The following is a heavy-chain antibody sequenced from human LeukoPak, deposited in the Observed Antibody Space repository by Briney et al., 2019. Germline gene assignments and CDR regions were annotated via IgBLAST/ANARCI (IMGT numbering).Heavy chain of an antibody. V-gene: IGHV3-23*01. CDR2: ISGSTGST. Sequence: PGGSLRLSCAASGFTFSNYAMNWVRQAPGKGLEWVSLISGSTGSTYYADSVKGRFSISRDNSKNTLYLQMNSLRAEDTAVYYCARTGSGGDLDIWGQGTMVTVSS. J-gene: IGHJ3*02. D-gene: IGHD2-15*01. CDR3: ARTGSGGDLDI. CDR1: GFTFSNYA.